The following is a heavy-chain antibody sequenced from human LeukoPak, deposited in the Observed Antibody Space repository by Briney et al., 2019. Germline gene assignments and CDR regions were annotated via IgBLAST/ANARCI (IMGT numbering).Heavy chain of an antibody. CDR1: GGSISSSNW. CDR3: ASHSGYDYFDY. J-gene: IGHJ4*02. Sequence: PSGTLSLTCAVSGGSISSSNWWSWVRQSPGKGLEWIGEVHHIGSTNYNPSLKSRVSMSVNKSRNQFSLKLTSVTAADTAVYYCASHSGYDYFDYWGQGTLVTVSS. V-gene: IGHV4-4*02. D-gene: IGHD5-12*01. CDR2: VHHIGST.